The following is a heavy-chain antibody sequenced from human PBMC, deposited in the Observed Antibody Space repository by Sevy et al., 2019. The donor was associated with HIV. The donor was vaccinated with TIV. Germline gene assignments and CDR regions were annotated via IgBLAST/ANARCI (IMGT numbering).Heavy chain of an antibody. CDR1: GITFSTSG. D-gene: IGHD1-1*01. CDR2: ISYHGRDK. Sequence: GGSLRLSCVASGITFSTSGMHWVRQAPGKGLEWVAVISYHGRDKFYADSVKGRSTISRDNSKNILYLQMISLRAEDTALYYRAKDLTGYNGMDVWGQGTMVTVSS. J-gene: IGHJ6*02. V-gene: IGHV3-30*18. CDR3: AKDLTGYNGMDV.